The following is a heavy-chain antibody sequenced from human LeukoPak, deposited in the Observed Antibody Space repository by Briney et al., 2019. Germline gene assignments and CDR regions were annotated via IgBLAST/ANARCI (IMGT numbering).Heavy chain of an antibody. CDR2: INHSGST. CDR1: GGSFSGYY. Sequence: PSETLSLTCAVYGGSFSGYYWSWIRQPPGKGLEWIGEINHSGSTNYDPSLKSRVTISVDTSKNQFSLKLSSVTAADTAVYYCARGRYSSSWYGRLYWFDPWGQGTLVTVSS. CDR3: ARGRYSSSWYGRLYWFDP. D-gene: IGHD6-13*01. V-gene: IGHV4-34*01. J-gene: IGHJ5*02.